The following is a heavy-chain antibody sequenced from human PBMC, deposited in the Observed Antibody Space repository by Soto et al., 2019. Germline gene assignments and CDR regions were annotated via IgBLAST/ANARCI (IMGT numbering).Heavy chain of an antibody. D-gene: IGHD5-12*01. Sequence: SETLSLTCTVSGGSVSSGSYYWSWIRQPPGKGLEWIGYIYYSGSTNYNPSLKSRVTISVDTSKNQFSLKLSSVTAADTAVYYCARKDIVATMGAFDIWGQGTMVTVSS. J-gene: IGHJ3*02. CDR1: GGSVSSGSYY. CDR2: IYYSGST. V-gene: IGHV4-61*01. CDR3: ARKDIVATMGAFDI.